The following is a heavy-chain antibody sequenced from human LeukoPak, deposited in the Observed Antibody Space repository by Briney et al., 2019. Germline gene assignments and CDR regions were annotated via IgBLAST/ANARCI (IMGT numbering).Heavy chain of an antibody. J-gene: IGHJ5*02. CDR3: ARDTGYCSGESCFDWFDP. Sequence: SETLSLTCTVSGGSISSYYWSWIRQPPGKGLECFGYIFYRGSTNYNPSLKSRVTISVDTSKNQFSLKLTSVTAADTAVYYCARDTGYCSGESCFDWFDPWGQGTLVTVSS. V-gene: IGHV4-59*01. D-gene: IGHD2-15*01. CDR2: IFYRGST. CDR1: GGSISSYY.